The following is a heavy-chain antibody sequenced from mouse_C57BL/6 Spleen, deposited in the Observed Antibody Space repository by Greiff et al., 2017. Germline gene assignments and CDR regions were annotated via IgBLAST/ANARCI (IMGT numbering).Heavy chain of an antibody. CDR2: IDPSDSET. V-gene: IGHV1-52*01. CDR1: GYTFTSYW. Sequence: QVHVKQPGAELVRPGSSVKLSCKASGYTFTSYWMHWVKQRPIQGLEWIGNIDPSDSETHYNQKFKDKATLTVDKSSSTAYMQLSSLTSEDSAVYYCARGEDLVTTGAMDYWGQGTSVTVSS. D-gene: IGHD2-12*01. J-gene: IGHJ4*01. CDR3: ARGEDLVTTGAMDY.